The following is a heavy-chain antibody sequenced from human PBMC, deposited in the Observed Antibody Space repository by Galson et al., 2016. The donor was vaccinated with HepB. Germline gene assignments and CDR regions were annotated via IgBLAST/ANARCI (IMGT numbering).Heavy chain of an antibody. Sequence: SETLSLTCSVSSGSIGSYHWNWIRQPPGKGLEWIGNVYSSGRTYYNPSLKSRLSISVDTSRNQFSLKLSSMTAADTAVYYCARHVGRGQLPKWFDPWGQGTLVTVSS. CDR1: SGSIGSYH. V-gene: IGHV4-39*01. CDR3: ARHVGRGQLPKWFDP. CDR2: VYSSGRT. J-gene: IGHJ5*02. D-gene: IGHD2-2*01.